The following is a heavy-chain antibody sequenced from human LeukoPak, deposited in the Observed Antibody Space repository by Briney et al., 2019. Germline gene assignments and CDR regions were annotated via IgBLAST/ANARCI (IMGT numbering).Heavy chain of an antibody. CDR2: IYSGGST. V-gene: IGHV3-66*01. J-gene: IGHJ4*02. D-gene: IGHD6-13*01. CDR1: GFTVSSNY. CDR3: ARDSGQLVHGY. Sequence: GGSLRLSCAASGFTVSSNYMNWVRQAPGKGLEWVSVIYSGGSTYYADSVKGRFTISRDNSKNTLYLQMNSPRVEDTAVYYCARDSGQLVHGYWGQGTLVTVSS.